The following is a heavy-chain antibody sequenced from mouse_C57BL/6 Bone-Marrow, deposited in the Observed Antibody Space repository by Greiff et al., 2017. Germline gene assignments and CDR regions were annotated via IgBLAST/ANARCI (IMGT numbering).Heavy chain of an antibody. CDR2: IDPSDSYT. V-gene: IGHV1-69*01. J-gene: IGHJ3*01. CDR1: GYTFTSYW. CDR3: ARFGDDYDGFAY. Sequence: QVQLQQPGAELVMPGASVKLSCKASGYTFTSYWMHWVKQRPGQGLEWIGEIDPSDSYTNYNQKFKGKSTLPVDKSSSTAYMQLSSLTSEDSAVYYCARFGDDYDGFAYWGQGTLVTVSA. D-gene: IGHD2-4*01.